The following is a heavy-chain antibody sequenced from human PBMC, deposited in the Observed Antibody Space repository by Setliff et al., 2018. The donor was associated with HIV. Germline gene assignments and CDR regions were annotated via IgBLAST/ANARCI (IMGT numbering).Heavy chain of an antibody. CDR1: GDPISSYY. Sequence: SETLSLTCTVSGDPISSYYWGWIRQPPGKGLEWIGSIYYSGSTHYNPSLQSRVTVSVDTSKNQFSLNLSSVTAADTAVYYCARTLGSGTFRYYFDYWGQGTLVTVSS. CDR2: IYYSGST. D-gene: IGHD3-10*01. V-gene: IGHV4-39*01. J-gene: IGHJ4*02. CDR3: ARTLGSGTFRYYFDY.